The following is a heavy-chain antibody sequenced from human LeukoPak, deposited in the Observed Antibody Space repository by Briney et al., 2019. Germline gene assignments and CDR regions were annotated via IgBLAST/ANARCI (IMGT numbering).Heavy chain of an antibody. CDR2: INDSGST. Sequence: SETXSLTCAVYGGSFSGYYWSWVRQPPGKGLEWIGEINDSGSTNYNPSLKSRVTISVDTSKNQFSLKLSSVTAADTAVYYCARGRGYYYDSSGYYGYWGQGTLVTVSS. J-gene: IGHJ4*02. V-gene: IGHV4-34*01. CDR3: ARGRGYYYDSSGYYGY. CDR1: GGSFSGYY. D-gene: IGHD3-22*01.